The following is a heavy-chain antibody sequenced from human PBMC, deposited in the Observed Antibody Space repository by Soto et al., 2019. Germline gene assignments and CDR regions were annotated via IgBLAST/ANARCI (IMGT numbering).Heavy chain of an antibody. CDR2: ISSSSSYI. J-gene: IGHJ4*02. V-gene: IGHV3-21*01. CDR1: GFTFSSYS. D-gene: IGHD1-7*01. CDR3: ARDLEVRGSKDRRISFELDY. Sequence: PGGSLRLSCAASGFTFSSYSMNWVRQAPGKGLEWVSSISSSSSYIYYADSVKGRFTISRDNAKNSLYLQMNSLRAEDTAVYYCARDLEVRGSKDRRISFELDYWGQGTLVTVSS.